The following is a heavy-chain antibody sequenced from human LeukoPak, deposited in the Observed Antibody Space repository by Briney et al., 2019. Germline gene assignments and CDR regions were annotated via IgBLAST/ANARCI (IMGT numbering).Heavy chain of an antibody. J-gene: IGHJ5*02. CDR1: GYTFTSYG. D-gene: IGHD3-10*01. V-gene: IGHV1-18*01. Sequence: GASVKVSCKASGYTFTSYGISWARQAPGQGLEWMGWISAYNGNTNYAQKLQGRVTMTTDTSTSTAYMELRSLRSDDTAAYYCARDKFVLGGSGSYRWFDPWGQGTLVTVSS. CDR3: ARDKFVLGGSGSYRWFDP. CDR2: ISAYNGNT.